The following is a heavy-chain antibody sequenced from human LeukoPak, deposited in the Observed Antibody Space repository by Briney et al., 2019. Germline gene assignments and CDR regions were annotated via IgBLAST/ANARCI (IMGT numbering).Heavy chain of an antibody. CDR1: GGSISSSSYY. CDR3: ATTGIRYSAADP. D-gene: IGHD3-9*01. CDR2: IYYSGST. J-gene: IGHJ5*02. V-gene: IGHV4-39*07. Sequence: SETLSLTCTVSGGSISSSSYYWGWIRHPPGRGREWIGSIYYSGSTYYNPSLKSRVTISVDTSKNQFSLKLSSVTAADTAVYYCATTGIRYSAADPWGQGTLVTVSS.